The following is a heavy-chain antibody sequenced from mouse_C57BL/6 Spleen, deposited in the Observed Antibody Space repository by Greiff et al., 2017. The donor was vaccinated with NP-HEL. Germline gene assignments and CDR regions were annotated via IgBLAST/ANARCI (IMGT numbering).Heavy chain of an antibody. CDR1: GYAFSSYW. CDR3: ARPYYSNEAWFAY. CDR2: IYPGDGDT. J-gene: IGHJ3*01. Sequence: VKLQESGAELVKPGASVKISCKASGYAFSSYWMNWVKQRPGKGLEWIGQIYPGDGDTNYNGKFKGKATLTADKSSSTAYMQLSSLTSEDSAVYFCARPYYSNEAWFAYWGQGTLVTVSA. V-gene: IGHV1-80*01. D-gene: IGHD2-5*01.